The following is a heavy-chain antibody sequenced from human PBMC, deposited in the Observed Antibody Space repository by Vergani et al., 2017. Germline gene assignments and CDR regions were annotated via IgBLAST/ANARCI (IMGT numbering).Heavy chain of an antibody. CDR1: GGSMYSSTYY. Sequence: QLQLQESGPGLVKPSETLSLTCTVSGGSMYSSTYYWGWIRQSPGKGLEWIGNIYYTGSPNYNPSLKSRVTISLDTSKNQFSLKLNSVTAADTAVYYCARILWCGSFYFDYWGQGTLVTVSS. J-gene: IGHJ4*02. D-gene: IGHD4/OR15-4a*01. CDR3: ARILWCGSFYFDY. V-gene: IGHV4-39*07. CDR2: IYYTGSP.